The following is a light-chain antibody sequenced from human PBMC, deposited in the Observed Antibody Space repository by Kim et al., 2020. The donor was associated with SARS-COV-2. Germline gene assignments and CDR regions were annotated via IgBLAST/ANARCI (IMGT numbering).Light chain of an antibody. Sequence: TVTHTCIGSGSNFGAGFDLHWYQQIPGAAPKLLIYGTTNRPSGVPGRFSGSKSGTSASLAITGLQADDEAHYYCQSYDGSLSASVFGGGTQLTVL. CDR2: GTT. V-gene: IGLV1-40*01. J-gene: IGLJ3*02. CDR1: GSNFGAGFD. CDR3: QSYDGSLSASV.